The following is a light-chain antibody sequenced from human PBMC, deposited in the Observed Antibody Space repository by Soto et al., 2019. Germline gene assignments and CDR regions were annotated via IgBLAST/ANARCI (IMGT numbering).Light chain of an antibody. V-gene: IGKV1-8*01. J-gene: IGKJ5*01. CDR1: QDIRSY. CDR2: GAS. CDR3: QQRTNWSPIT. Sequence: IRMTQSPSSLSAATGDRVTITCRASQDIRSYLVWYQQKTGKAPKVLISGASTLQNGVPSRFSGSGSGTHFTLTISSLQSEDSATYYCQQRTNWSPITFGQGTRLEIK.